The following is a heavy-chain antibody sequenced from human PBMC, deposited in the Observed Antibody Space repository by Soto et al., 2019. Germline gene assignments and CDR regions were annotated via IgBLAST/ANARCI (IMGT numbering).Heavy chain of an antibody. CDR3: AKVPGGYCSGGSCYLYGMDV. D-gene: IGHD2-15*01. CDR1: GFTFSSYG. J-gene: IGHJ6*02. Sequence: VGSLRLSCAASGFTFSSYGMHWVRQAPGKGLEWVAVISYDGSNKYYADSVKGRFTISRDNSKNTLYLQMNSLRAEDTAVYYCAKVPGGYCSGGSCYLYGMDVWGQGTTVTVSS. V-gene: IGHV3-30*18. CDR2: ISYDGSNK.